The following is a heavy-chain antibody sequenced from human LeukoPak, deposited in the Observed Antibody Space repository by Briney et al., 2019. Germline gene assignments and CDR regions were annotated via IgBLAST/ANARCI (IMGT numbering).Heavy chain of an antibody. V-gene: IGHV4-59*08. Sequence: ASETLSLTCTVSGGSISSYYWSWIRQPPGKGLEWIGYIYYSGSTNYNPSLKSRVTISVGTSKNQFSLKLSSVTAADTAVYYCARHSTASGYLNYFDYWGQGTLVTVSS. D-gene: IGHD1-1*01. CDR2: IYYSGST. J-gene: IGHJ4*02. CDR1: GGSISSYY. CDR3: ARHSTASGYLNYFDY.